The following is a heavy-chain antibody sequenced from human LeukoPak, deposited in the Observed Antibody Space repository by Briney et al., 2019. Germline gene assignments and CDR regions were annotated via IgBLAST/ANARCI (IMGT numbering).Heavy chain of an antibody. J-gene: IGHJ5*02. CDR2: IYYSGST. CDR1: GGSISSGGYY. Sequence: SETLSLTCTVSGGSISSGGYYWSWIRQHPGKGLEWIVYIYYSGSTYYNPSLKSRVTISVDTSKNQFSLMLSSVTAADTAVYYCARRTVRGPHNWFDPWGQGTLVTVSS. V-gene: IGHV4-31*03. D-gene: IGHD3-10*01. CDR3: ARRTVRGPHNWFDP.